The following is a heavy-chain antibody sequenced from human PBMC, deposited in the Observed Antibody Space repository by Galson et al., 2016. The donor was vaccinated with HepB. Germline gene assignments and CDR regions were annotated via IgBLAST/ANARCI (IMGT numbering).Heavy chain of an antibody. CDR1: GASVNSSNW. CDR2: IYHTGTS. D-gene: IGHD4/OR15-4a*01. V-gene: IGHV4/OR15-8*02. Sequence: SETLSLTCVVSGASVNSSNWWTWVRQAPGTGLEWIGEIYHTGTSNNNPSLLSRFTMSIDNSRNHFSLNLKGVTAADTAVYYCARASIFLGARMLFDSWGQGILVTVSS. J-gene: IGHJ5*01. CDR3: ARASIFLGARMLFDS.